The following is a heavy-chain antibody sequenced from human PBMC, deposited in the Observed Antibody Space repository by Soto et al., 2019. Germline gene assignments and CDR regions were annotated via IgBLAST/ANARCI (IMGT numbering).Heavy chain of an antibody. D-gene: IGHD3-22*01. J-gene: IGHJ4*02. V-gene: IGHV4-34*01. CDR1: GGSFSGYY. Sequence: SETLSLTCAVYGGSFSGYYWSWIRQPPGKGLEWIGEINHSGSTNYNPSLKSRVTISVDTSKNQFSLKLSSVTAADTAVYYCGRQHIHYYNSSGYCVFDYWGQGTLVTVSS. CDR3: GRQHIHYYNSSGYCVFDY. CDR2: INHSGST.